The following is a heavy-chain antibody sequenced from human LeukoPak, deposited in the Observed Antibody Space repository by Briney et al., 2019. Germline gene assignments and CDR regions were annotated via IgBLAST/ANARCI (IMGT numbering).Heavy chain of an antibody. CDR2: ISDSGGTT. Sequence: GGSLRLSCAASGFTFNNYAMNWVRQAPGKGPEWISGISDSGGTTYYADSVKGRFTISRDNSKHTLYLQMNTLRAEDTAVYYCARSLWFGEFPGAGGFDYWGQGTLVTVSS. V-gene: IGHV3-23*01. J-gene: IGHJ4*02. CDR3: ARSLWFGEFPGAGGFDY. D-gene: IGHD3-10*01. CDR1: GFTFNNYA.